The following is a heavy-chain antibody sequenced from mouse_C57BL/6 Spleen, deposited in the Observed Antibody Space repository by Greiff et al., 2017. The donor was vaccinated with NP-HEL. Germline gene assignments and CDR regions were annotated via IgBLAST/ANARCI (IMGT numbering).Heavy chain of an antibody. Sequence: QVQLQQPGAELVKPGASVKMSCKASGYTFTSYWITWVKQRPGHGLEWIGDIYPGSGSTNYNEKFKSKATQTVDRSSSTAYMQLSSLTSEDSAVYYCAREEDYYAMDYWGQGTSVTVSS. V-gene: IGHV1-55*01. J-gene: IGHJ4*01. CDR2: IYPGSGST. CDR3: AREEDYYAMDY. CDR1: GYTFTSYW.